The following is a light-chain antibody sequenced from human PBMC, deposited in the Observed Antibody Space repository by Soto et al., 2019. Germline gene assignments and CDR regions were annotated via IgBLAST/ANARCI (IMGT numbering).Light chain of an antibody. CDR2: DAS. CDR3: QQYHGFSSSVT. J-gene: IGKJ3*01. V-gene: IGKV1-5*01. Sequence: DIQMTQSPSTLSLSVGDRVTITCRASQNIHNWLAWYQQKPGKAPSLLIYDASSLQSGVPSRFSGSGSGTEFTLTITSLQPEDFAPYYCQQYHGFSSSVTFGPGTKVEVK. CDR1: QNIHNW.